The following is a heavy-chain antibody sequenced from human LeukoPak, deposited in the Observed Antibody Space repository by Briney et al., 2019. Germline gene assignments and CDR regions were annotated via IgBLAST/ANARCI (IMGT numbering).Heavy chain of an antibody. D-gene: IGHD5-12*01. V-gene: IGHV3-23*01. CDR3: AKGAYDYVEIGYFDY. CDR2: IIGSADTT. CDR1: GFTFSDYA. J-gene: IGHJ4*02. Sequence: GGSLRLSCAASGFTFSDYAMNWVRPAPRKGLEWVSVIIGSADTTDYADSVKGRFTISRDRSKNTLYLQMNSLTVEDTAVYYCAKGAYDYVEIGYFDYWGQGTMVIVST.